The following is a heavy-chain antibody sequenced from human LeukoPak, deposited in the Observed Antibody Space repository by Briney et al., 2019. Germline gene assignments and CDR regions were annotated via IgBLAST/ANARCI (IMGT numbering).Heavy chain of an antibody. D-gene: IGHD3-22*01. CDR1: GFTFSSFA. CDR3: TSNYYYDTSGYYFEY. Sequence: GGSLRLSCAASGFTFSSFAMHWVRQAPGKGLEWVAVISYDGSNKYFADSVKGRFTISRDNSKNTLYLQINSLRAEDTAVYYCTSNYYYDTSGYYFEYWGQGTLVTVSS. V-gene: IGHV3-30-3*01. J-gene: IGHJ4*02. CDR2: ISYDGSNK.